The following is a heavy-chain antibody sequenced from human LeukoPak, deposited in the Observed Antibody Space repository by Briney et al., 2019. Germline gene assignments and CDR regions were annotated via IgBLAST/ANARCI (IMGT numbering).Heavy chain of an antibody. CDR3: AREVSTIDY. V-gene: IGHV3-74*01. J-gene: IGHJ4*02. Sequence: GGSLRLSCAASGFTFSSYWMHWVRQDPGKGLVRVSRINSDGSTTTYADSVKGRFTISRDNAKNTLYLQMNSLRAEDTAVYYCAREVSTIDYWGQGTLVTVSS. D-gene: IGHD5/OR15-5a*01. CDR2: INSDGSTT. CDR1: GFTFSSYW.